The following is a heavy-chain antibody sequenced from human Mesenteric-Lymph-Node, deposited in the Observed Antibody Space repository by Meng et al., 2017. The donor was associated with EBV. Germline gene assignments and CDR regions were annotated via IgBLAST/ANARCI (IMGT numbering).Heavy chain of an antibody. CDR1: GGSVSSGSYY. V-gene: IGHV4-61*01. J-gene: IGHJ4*02. D-gene: IGHD3-22*01. CDR3: ARLGYFYDSSGYFRFFDS. Sequence: QAALEESGPGLVKPSETLSLTCIFSGGSVSSGSYYWSWIRQPPGKGLESIGYVYFSGSTNYNPSLKSRVTISVDTSKNQFSLKMNSVTAADTAVYYCARLGYFYDSSGYFRFFDSWGQGTLVTVSS. CDR2: VYFSGST.